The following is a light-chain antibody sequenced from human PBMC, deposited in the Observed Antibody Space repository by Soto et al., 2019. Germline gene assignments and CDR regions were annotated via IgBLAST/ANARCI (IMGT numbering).Light chain of an antibody. Sequence: QSALTQPASVSGSPGQAITISCSGSSSDVGAHNFVSWYQHHPGKAPKLMIYEVSNRPSGVSNRFSGSKSGNTASLTISGLQAEDEADYYCISYTGSSTSYVFGSGTKVTVL. J-gene: IGLJ1*01. CDR2: EVS. CDR1: SSDVGAHNF. V-gene: IGLV2-14*01. CDR3: ISYTGSSTSYV.